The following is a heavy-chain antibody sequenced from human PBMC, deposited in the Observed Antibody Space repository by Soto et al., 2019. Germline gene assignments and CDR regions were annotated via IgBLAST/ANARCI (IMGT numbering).Heavy chain of an antibody. CDR3: ARHPAYYDILTGYYSVWFDP. V-gene: IGHV4-59*01. CDR2: IYYSGST. D-gene: IGHD3-9*01. Sequence: PSETLSLTCTVSGGSISSYYWSWIRQPPGKGLEWIGYIYYSGSTNYNPSLKSRVTISVDTSKNQFSLKLSSVTAADTAVYYCARHPAYYDILTGYYSVWFDPWGQGTLVTVSS. CDR1: GGSISSYY. J-gene: IGHJ5*02.